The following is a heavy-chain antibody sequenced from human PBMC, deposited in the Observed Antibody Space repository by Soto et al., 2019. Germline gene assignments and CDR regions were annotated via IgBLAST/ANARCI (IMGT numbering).Heavy chain of an antibody. Sequence: SVKSSCKAPGYASTRYGISCVRQAAGQGLEWMGWISAYNGNTNYAQKLQGRVTMTTDTSTSTAYMDLRSMRSDYTAVYYCATSIAAAGTSINWFEPWGQGTLVTVSS. CDR1: GYASTRYG. J-gene: IGHJ5*01. D-gene: IGHD6-13*01. CDR2: ISAYNGNT. V-gene: IGHV1-18*04. CDR3: ATSIAAAGTSINWFEP.